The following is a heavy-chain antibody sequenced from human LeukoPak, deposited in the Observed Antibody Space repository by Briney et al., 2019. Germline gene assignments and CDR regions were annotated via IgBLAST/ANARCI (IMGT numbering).Heavy chain of an antibody. D-gene: IGHD3-22*01. CDR3: ARAPYYSRIEYYFEF. CDR1: GFTFSSYW. J-gene: IGHJ4*02. Sequence: GGSLRLSCAASGFTFSSYWMSWVRQAPGKGLEWVANIKQDGSEKYYVDSVKGRFTISRDNAKNTLYLQMSGLRVEDTAVYYCARAPYYSRIEYYFEFWGQGTLVTVSS. CDR2: IKQDGSEK. V-gene: IGHV3-7*01.